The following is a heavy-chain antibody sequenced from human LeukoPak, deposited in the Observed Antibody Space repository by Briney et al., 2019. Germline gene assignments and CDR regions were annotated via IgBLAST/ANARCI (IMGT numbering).Heavy chain of an antibody. D-gene: IGHD6-19*01. CDR2: ISSSSSYI. J-gene: IGHJ4*02. Sequence: GGSLRLSCAASGFTFSSYAMSWVRQAPGKGLEWVSSISSSSSYIYYADLVKGRFTISRDNAKNSLYLQMNSLRAEDTAVYYCARDNIAVAGVTDYWGQGTLVTVSS. V-gene: IGHV3-21*01. CDR3: ARDNIAVAGVTDY. CDR1: GFTFSSYA.